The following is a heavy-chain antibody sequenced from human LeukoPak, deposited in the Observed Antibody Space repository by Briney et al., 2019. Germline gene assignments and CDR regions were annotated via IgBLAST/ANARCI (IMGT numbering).Heavy chain of an antibody. CDR2: INSDGSST. D-gene: IGHD1-26*01. J-gene: IGHJ4*02. CDR3: ASRALSGTYYVYYFDY. Sequence: GGSLRLSCAASGFTFSTYWMHWVRQAPGKGLVWVSRINSDGSSTSYADSVKGRFTISRDNAKNTLYLQMNSLRAEDTAVYYYASRALSGTYYVYYFDYWGQGTLVTVSS. CDR1: GFTFSTYW. V-gene: IGHV3-74*01.